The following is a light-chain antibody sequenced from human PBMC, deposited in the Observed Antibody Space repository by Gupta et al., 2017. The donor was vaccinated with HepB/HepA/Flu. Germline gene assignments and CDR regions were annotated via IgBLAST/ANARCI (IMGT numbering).Light chain of an antibody. CDR2: EVS. CDR3: CSYAGSYTYV. Sequence: QSALTQSASLSGSPGQSITISCTGTSSDVGNYNLVSWYQQHPGKAPKLMIYEVSKRPSGVSNRFSGSKSGNTASLTISGLQAEDEADYYCCSYAGSYTYVFGTGTKVTVL. V-gene: IGLV2-23*02. J-gene: IGLJ1*01. CDR1: SSDVGNYNL.